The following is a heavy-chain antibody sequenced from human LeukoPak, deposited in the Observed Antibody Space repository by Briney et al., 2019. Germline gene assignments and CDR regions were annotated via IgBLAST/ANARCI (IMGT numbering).Heavy chain of an antibody. CDR2: IYYSGST. V-gene: IGHV4-39*01. CDR3: ANHIEGHCTSNWCYGGNWFDP. D-gene: IGHD2-2*01. CDR1: GDSISSSNHY. J-gene: IGHJ5*02. Sequence: SETLSLTCTVSGDSISSSNHYWVWIRQPPGKGLEWIGSIYYSGSTFYNPSLKSRVSISVDTSKNQFSLKLSSVTAADTAVYYFANHIEGHCTSNWCYGGNWFDPWGQGTLVTVSS.